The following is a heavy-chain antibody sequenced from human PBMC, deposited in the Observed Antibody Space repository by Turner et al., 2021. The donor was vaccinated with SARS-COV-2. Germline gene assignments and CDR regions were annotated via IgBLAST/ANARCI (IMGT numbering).Heavy chain of an antibody. Sequence: QLQLQESGPGLVKSSETLSLTCTVSGGSISSSAYYWGWIRQPPGKGLEWIGHIYYSGSTYYNPSLKSRVTISVDTSKNQFSLKLSSVTATDTAVYYCARRLVVQGTDDYSYYYGMDVWGQGTTVTVSS. CDR2: IYYSGST. CDR1: GGSISSSAYY. V-gene: IGHV4-39*01. CDR3: ARRLVVQGTDDYSYYYGMDV. D-gene: IGHD3-22*01. J-gene: IGHJ6*02.